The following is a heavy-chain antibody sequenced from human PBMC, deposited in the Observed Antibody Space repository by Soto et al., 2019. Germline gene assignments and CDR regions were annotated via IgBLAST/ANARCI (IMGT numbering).Heavy chain of an antibody. CDR2: IYPGDSDT. Sequence: XEFLKISFKGAGDSCASYWIGWVRQIPGKGLEWMGIIYPGDSDTRYSPSFQGQVTISADKSISTAYLQWSSLKASDTAMYYCARHVDDYVWGSFTPISPDYWGQGTLVTVSS. V-gene: IGHV5-51*01. CDR1: GDSCASYW. D-gene: IGHD3-16*01. CDR3: ARHVDDYVWGSFTPISPDY. J-gene: IGHJ4*02.